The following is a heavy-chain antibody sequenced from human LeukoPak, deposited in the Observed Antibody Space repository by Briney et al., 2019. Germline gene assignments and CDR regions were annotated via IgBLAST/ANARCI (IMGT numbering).Heavy chain of an antibody. CDR2: INHSGST. D-gene: IGHD3-10*01. CDR1: GGSFSGYY. V-gene: IGHV4-34*01. J-gene: IGHJ4*02. Sequence: KPSETLSLTCAVYGGSFSGYYWSWIRQPPGKGLEWIGEINHSGSTNYNPSLKSRVTISVDTSENQFSLKLSSVTAADTAVYYCARSLPYGSGSYPGDYWGQGTLVTVSS. CDR3: ARSLPYGSGSYPGDY.